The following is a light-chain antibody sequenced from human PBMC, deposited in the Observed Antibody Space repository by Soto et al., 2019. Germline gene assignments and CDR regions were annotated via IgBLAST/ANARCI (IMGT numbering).Light chain of an antibody. CDR1: QSISTF. CDR3: QQSYSAPST. J-gene: IGKJ2*01. Sequence: DIQVTQSPSSLSASIGDRVTITCRASQSISTFLNWYQQKPGRAPNLLIYVASNLQAGVPSRFSGSGSGTDFSLTISSLQPEDVATYYCQQSYSAPSTFGQGTTLEIK. V-gene: IGKV1-39*01. CDR2: VAS.